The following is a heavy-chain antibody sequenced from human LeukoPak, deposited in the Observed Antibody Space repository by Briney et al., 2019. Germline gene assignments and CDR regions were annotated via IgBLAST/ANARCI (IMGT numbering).Heavy chain of an antibody. J-gene: IGHJ4*02. D-gene: IGHD3-22*01. Sequence: GESLKIPCKGSGYSFSSYWIAWVRQMPGKGLEWMGIIYPGDSDTRYSPSFQGLVTISADKSISTAYLQWSSLKASDTAMYYCARPTYFYDSSGSLYYFDFWGQGTLVTVSS. V-gene: IGHV5-51*01. CDR3: ARPTYFYDSSGSLYYFDF. CDR1: GYSFSSYW. CDR2: IYPGDSDT.